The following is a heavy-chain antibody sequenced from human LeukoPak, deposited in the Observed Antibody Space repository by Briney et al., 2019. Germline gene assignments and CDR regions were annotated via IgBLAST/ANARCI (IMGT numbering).Heavy chain of an antibody. V-gene: IGHV4-59*01. D-gene: IGHD3-16*01. CDR3: ARGFGPGGAFDI. Sequence: SETLSLTCTVSGGSISTYYWSWIRQPPWKGLEWIGYIYYSGGNNYNPSLKSRVTISVDTSKNQFSLKLSSVTAADTAVYYCARGFGPGGAFDIWGQGTMVTVS. CDR2: IYYSGGN. CDR1: GGSISTYY. J-gene: IGHJ3*02.